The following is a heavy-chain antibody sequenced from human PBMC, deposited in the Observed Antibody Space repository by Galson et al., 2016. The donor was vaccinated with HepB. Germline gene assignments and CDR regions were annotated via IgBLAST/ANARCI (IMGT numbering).Heavy chain of an antibody. CDR1: GISLNNYW. V-gene: IGHV3-74*01. Sequence: SLRLSCAVSGISLNNYWVHWVRQVPGKGLVWVARIDHEGRGTSYADSVRGRFTMSRDSAKSTVYLQMDSLRAEDTAVYYCGTVFEYWGQGSRVTVSS. CDR3: GTVFEY. J-gene: IGHJ4*02. CDR2: IDHEGRGT.